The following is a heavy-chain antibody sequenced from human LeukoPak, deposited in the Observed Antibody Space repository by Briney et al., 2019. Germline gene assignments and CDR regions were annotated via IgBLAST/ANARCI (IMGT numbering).Heavy chain of an antibody. CDR3: AKAAYCGGDCYRYYSDY. Sequence: TGGSLRLSCAAPGFTFSSYAMSWVRQAPGKGLEWVSGISGSGGNTNDADSVKGRFTISRDNPKNTLFLQMNSLRAEDTAVYYCAKAAYCGGDCYRYYSDYWGQGTLVTVSS. CDR2: ISGSGGNT. V-gene: IGHV3-23*01. J-gene: IGHJ4*02. D-gene: IGHD2-21*02. CDR1: GFTFSSYA.